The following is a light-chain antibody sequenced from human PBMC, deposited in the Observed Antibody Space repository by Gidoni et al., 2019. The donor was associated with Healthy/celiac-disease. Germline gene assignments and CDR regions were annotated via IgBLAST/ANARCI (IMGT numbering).Light chain of an antibody. CDR1: KLGDKY. Sequence: SYKLTQPPAVFVPPGQTASITCSGDKLGDKYACWYQQKPGQSPVLVIYQDSKRPSGIPERFSGSNSGNTATLTISGTQAMDEADYYCQAWDSSTCVFGGGTKLTVL. J-gene: IGLJ2*01. CDR2: QDS. CDR3: QAWDSSTCV. V-gene: IGLV3-1*01.